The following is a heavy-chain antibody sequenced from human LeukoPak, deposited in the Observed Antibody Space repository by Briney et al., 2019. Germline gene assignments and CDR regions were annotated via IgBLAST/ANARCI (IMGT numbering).Heavy chain of an antibody. V-gene: IGHV1-2*02. J-gene: IGHJ6*02. CDR3: AREEYCSSTSCYIDGGGEYYYYYGMDV. Sequence: ASVKVSCTASGYTFTAYYLHGGRQAPGQGLEWVGGINPKSWVTNYAHKFQGRVTMTRDTSISTAYMELSRLRSDDTAAYYCAREEYCSSTSCYIDGGGEYYYYYGMDVWGQGTTVTVSS. CDR1: GYTFTAYY. CDR2: INPKSWVT. D-gene: IGHD2-2*02.